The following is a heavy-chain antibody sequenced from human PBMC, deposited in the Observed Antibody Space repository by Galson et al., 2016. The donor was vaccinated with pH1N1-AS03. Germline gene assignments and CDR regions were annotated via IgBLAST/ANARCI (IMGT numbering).Heavy chain of an antibody. V-gene: IGHV3-21*01. J-gene: IGHJ6*02. Sequence: SPRLSCAASGFTFSGYTMSWVRQAPGKGLEWVSFISSSSTYIYYADSLKGRFTISRDNAKNSLYLQMNSLRVEDTAVYYCARDDSSSWDRYYYYGMAVWGQGTTVTVSS. CDR1: GFTFSGYT. CDR3: ARDDSSSWDRYYYYGMAV. CDR2: ISSSSTYI. D-gene: IGHD6-13*01.